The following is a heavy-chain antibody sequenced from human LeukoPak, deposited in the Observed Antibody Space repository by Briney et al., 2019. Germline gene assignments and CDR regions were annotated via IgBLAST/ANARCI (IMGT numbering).Heavy chain of an antibody. Sequence: ASVKVSCKASGGTFSSYAISWVRQAPGQGLEWMGGIIPIFGTANYAQKFQGRVTITADESTSTAYMELSSLRSEDTAVYYCASPKGAGDGYNYLDYWGQGTLVTVSS. D-gene: IGHD5-24*01. CDR1: GGTFSSYA. V-gene: IGHV1-69*13. J-gene: IGHJ4*02. CDR3: ASPKGAGDGYNYLDY. CDR2: IIPIFGTA.